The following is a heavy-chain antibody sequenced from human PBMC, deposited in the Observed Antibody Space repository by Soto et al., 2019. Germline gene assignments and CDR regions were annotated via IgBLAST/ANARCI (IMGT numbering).Heavy chain of an antibody. Sequence: QVQLQESGPGLVKPSQTLSLTCTVSGGSISSGDYYWSWIRQPPGKGLEWIGYIYYSGSTYYNPSLKSRVTISVDTSKNQFSLKLSSVTAADTAVYYCARASIAAAGSGLHDYRGQGTLVTVSS. CDR2: IYYSGST. D-gene: IGHD6-13*01. CDR1: GGSISSGDYY. J-gene: IGHJ4*02. V-gene: IGHV4-30-4*01. CDR3: ARASIAAAGSGLHDY.